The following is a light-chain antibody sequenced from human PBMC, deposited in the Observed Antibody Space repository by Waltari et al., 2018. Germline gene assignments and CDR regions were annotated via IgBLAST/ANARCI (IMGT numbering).Light chain of an antibody. J-gene: IGLJ1*01. CDR1: SSNNGNHP. V-gene: IGLV1-44*01. CDR2: SKN. CDR3: ATWDSSLNGFYV. Sequence: QSVLTQPPYASGTPGQRVTISCSGRSSNNGNHPINWYQQHPGTAPKRLIYSKNQRPSGVPARFSGSKSGTSASLAISGLQSEDEADYYCATWDSSLNGFYVFGTGTKVTVL.